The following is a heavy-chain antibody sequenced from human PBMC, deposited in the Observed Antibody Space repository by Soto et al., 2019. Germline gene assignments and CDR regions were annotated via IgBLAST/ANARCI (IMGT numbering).Heavy chain of an antibody. CDR2: IYYSGST. J-gene: IGHJ3*02. D-gene: IGHD3-3*01. CDR3: ARVWRGAFDI. Sequence: SETLSLTCTVSGGSISSYYWSWIRQPPGKGLEWIGYIYYSGSTNYNPSLKSRVTISVDTSKNQFSLKLSSVTAADTALYYCARVWRGAFDIWGQGTMVTVSS. CDR1: GGSISSYY. V-gene: IGHV4-59*01.